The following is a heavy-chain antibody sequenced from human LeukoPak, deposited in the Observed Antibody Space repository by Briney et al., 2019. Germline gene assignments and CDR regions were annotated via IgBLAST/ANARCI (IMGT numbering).Heavy chain of an antibody. D-gene: IGHD2-2*01. CDR2: INAGNGNT. Sequence: ASVKVSCKASGYTFTSYAMHWVRQAPGQRLEWMGWINAGNGNTKYSQKFQGRVTITRDTSASTAYMELSSLRFEDTAVYYCARVAVVPTVNFDYWGQGTLVTVSS. J-gene: IGHJ4*02. CDR3: ARVAVVPTVNFDY. CDR1: GYTFTSYA. V-gene: IGHV1-3*01.